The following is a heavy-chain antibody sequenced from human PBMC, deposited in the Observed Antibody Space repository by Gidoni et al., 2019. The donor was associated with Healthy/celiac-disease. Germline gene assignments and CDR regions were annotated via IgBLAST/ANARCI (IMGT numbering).Heavy chain of an antibody. CDR2: IYYSGST. V-gene: IGHV4-31*03. J-gene: IGHJ6*02. CDR1: GGSISSGGSY. CDR3: ARDDSNYDILTGWSYGMDV. Sequence: QVQLQESGPGLVKPSQTLSLTCTVSGGSISSGGSYWSWIRQHPGKGLEWIGYIYYSGSTYYNPSLKSRVTISVDTSKNQFSLKLSSVTAADTAVYYCARDDSNYDILTGWSYGMDVWGQGTTVTVSS. D-gene: IGHD3-9*01.